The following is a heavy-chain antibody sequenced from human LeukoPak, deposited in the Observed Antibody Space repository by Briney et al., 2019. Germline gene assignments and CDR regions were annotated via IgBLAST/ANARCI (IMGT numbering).Heavy chain of an antibody. D-gene: IGHD6-19*01. CDR2: LSSSGTTI. Sequence: NPGGSLRLSCVASGFIFSDYYMVWIRQAPEKGLEWLSYLSSSGTTIYYADSVKGRFTISRDNAKNSLYLQMNSLRAEDTAVYYCARGRKAAVGVFDYWGQGTLVTVSS. CDR1: GFIFSDYY. V-gene: IGHV3-11*01. CDR3: ARGRKAAVGVFDY. J-gene: IGHJ4*02.